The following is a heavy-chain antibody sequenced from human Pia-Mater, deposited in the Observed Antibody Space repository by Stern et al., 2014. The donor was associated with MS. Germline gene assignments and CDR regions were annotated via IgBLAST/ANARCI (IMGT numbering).Heavy chain of an antibody. J-gene: IGHJ4*02. CDR1: GYSFSSYW. CDR2: IFPGGSET. D-gene: IGHD3-22*01. V-gene: IGHV5-51*01. CDR3: GREVAMTAGLLGF. Sequence: VQLVESGAEVKKPGESLKIACKGSGYSFSSYWIAWVRQVPGKGLEWVGLIFPGGSETRYIASFEGQVTISGDKSTQTAYLHRSSLKASDTARYYCGREVAMTAGLLGFWGQGTQVIVS.